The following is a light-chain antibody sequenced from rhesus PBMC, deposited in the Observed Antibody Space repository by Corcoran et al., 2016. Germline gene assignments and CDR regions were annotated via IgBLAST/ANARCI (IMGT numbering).Light chain of an antibody. CDR1: QGISSY. V-gene: IGKV1-25*01. CDR3: QQHNSYPFT. CDR2: KAS. Sequence: DIQMTQSPSSLSASVGDTVTITCRASQGISSYLAWYQQKPGKAPKLLIYKASTLQSGVPSRLSGSGSGTDFTLTISSLQPEDFATYYCQQHNSYPFTFGPGTKLDIK. J-gene: IGKJ3*01.